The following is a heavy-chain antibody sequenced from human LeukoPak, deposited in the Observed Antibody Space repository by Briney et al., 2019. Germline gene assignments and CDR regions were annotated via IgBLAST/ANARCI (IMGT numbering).Heavy chain of an antibody. V-gene: IGHV3-23*01. D-gene: IGHD2-15*01. CDR3: ARYCSGGSCFYGMDV. CDR1: GFTFSSYG. Sequence: GGSLRLSCAASGFTFSSYGMSWVRQAPGKGLEWVSGISGSGGSTYYADSVKGRFTISRDNSKNTLYLQMNSLRAEDTAVYYCARYCSGGSCFYGMDVWGKGTTVTVSS. CDR2: ISGSGGST. J-gene: IGHJ6*04.